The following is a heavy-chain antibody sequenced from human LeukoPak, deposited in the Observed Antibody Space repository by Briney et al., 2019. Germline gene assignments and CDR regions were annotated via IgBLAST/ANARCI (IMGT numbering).Heavy chain of an antibody. CDR2: IYTSGST. D-gene: IGHD3-22*01. V-gene: IGHV4-61*02. Sequence: SETLSLTCTVSGGSISSGSYYWSWIRQPAGKGLEWIGRIYTSGSTNYNPSLKSRVTISVDASKNQFSLKLSSVTAADTAVYYCARDAGPYDSSGYNDYWGQGTLVTVSS. CDR3: ARDAGPYDSSGYNDY. CDR1: GGSISSGSYY. J-gene: IGHJ4*02.